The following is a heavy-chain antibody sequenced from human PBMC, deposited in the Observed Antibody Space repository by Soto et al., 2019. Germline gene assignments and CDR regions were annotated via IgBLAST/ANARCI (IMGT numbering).Heavy chain of an antibody. V-gene: IGHV4-39*01. CDR3: ARYIAAAGMSYAFDY. Sequence: SETLSLTCTVSGGSISSSSYYWGWIRQPPGKGLEWIGSIYYSGSTYYNPSLKSRVTISVDTSKNQFSLKLSSVTAADTAVYYCARYIAAAGMSYAFDYWGQGTLVTVSS. CDR2: IYYSGST. D-gene: IGHD6-13*01. J-gene: IGHJ4*02. CDR1: GGSISSSSYY.